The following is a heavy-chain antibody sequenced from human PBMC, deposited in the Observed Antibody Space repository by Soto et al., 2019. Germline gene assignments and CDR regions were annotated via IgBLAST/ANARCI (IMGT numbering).Heavy chain of an antibody. Sequence: PSETLSLTCEVSGGSLTGYYWIWDRQTPGKGLEWIGEINDSGTTYYNPSFKSRLTISINTAKRQISLRLTSVTAADTGVYYCQGGDFWGQGIRVTVSS. D-gene: IGHD3-16*01. CDR3: QGGDF. CDR1: GGSLTGYY. CDR2: INDSGTT. J-gene: IGHJ4*02. V-gene: IGHV4-34*01.